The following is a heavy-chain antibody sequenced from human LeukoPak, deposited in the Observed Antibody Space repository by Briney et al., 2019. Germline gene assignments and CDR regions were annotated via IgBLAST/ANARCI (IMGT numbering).Heavy chain of an antibody. CDR2: INHRGGT. V-gene: IGHV4-34*01. CDR3: AGQDTNPNYVGSAYFYMDG. Sequence: SETLSLTCAVYGGSFSDYSWSWIRQPPGKGLEWIGEINHRGGTNPNPSLMSRVIMSVDTSKNQFSLKVTSVTAADTAVYYCAGQDTNPNYVGSAYFYMDGWGKGTTVTVSS. CDR1: GGSFSDYS. J-gene: IGHJ6*03. D-gene: IGHD4/OR15-4a*01.